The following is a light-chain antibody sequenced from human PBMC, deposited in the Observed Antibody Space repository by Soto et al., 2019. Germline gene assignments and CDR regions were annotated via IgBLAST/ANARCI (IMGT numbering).Light chain of an antibody. V-gene: IGLV1-44*01. CDR3: AAWDDSLNGLV. Sequence: QSVLTQPPSASGTPGQRVSISCSGARSNIGINAVDWYQQLPGTAPKVLIYANNQRPSGVPDRLSGSKSGTSASLAINGLQSDDEAHYYCAAWDDSLNGLVFGGGTKLTVL. J-gene: IGLJ2*01. CDR2: ANN. CDR1: RSNIGINA.